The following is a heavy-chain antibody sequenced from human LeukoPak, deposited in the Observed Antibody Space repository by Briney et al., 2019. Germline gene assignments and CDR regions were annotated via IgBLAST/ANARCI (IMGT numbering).Heavy chain of an antibody. D-gene: IGHD6-13*01. CDR1: GGSISSYY. CDR3: ARVYSSSQYYFDY. J-gene: IGHJ4*02. Sequence: PSETLSLTCTVSGGSISSYYWSWIRQPPGKGLEWIGYIYYSGSTNYNPSLKSRVTISVDTSKNQFSLKLSSVTAADTAVYYCARVYSSSQYYFDYWGQGTLVTVSS. V-gene: IGHV4-59*01. CDR2: IYYSGST.